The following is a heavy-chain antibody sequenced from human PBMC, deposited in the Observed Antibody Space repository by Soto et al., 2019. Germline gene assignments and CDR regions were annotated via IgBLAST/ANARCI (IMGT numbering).Heavy chain of an antibody. CDR1: GFTFSTYA. CDR2: ISDSCST. J-gene: IGHJ4*02. CDR3: AKNKGGSYCGRASCLYSFDS. D-gene: IGHD3-10*01. Sequence: EVQVLESGGGLVQPGGSLRLSCAASGFTFSTYAMSWVRQAPGKGLGWVSTISDSCSTYYADSVKGRFTISRDNSKNTVYLEMNRLRAEDTAVYYCAKNKGGSYCGRASCLYSFDSWGQGTLVTVSS. V-gene: IGHV3-23*01.